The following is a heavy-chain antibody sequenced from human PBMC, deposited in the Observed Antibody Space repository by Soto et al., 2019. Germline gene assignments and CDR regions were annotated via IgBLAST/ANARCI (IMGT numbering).Heavy chain of an antibody. V-gene: IGHV5-10-1*01. CDR2: IDPSDSYT. CDR3: ARNSASFTYYYGLDV. CDR1: GYSFTSYW. D-gene: IGHD6-13*01. Sequence: GESLKISCKGSGYSFTSYWISWVRQMPGKGLEWMGRIDPSDSYTNYSPSFQGHVTISADKSISTAYLQWSSLKASDTAMYYCARNSASFTYYYGLDVWGQGTTVTVSS. J-gene: IGHJ6*02.